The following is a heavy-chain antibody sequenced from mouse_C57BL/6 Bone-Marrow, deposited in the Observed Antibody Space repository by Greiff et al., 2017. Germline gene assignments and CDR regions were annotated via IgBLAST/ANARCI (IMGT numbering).Heavy chain of an antibody. V-gene: IGHV1-81*01. CDR1: GYTFTSYG. D-gene: IGHD2-3*01. CDR3: ARSGGWLLRDFDY. Sequence: VQLVESGAELARPGASVKLSCKASGYTFTSYGISWVKQRTGQGLEWIGENYPRSGNTYYNEKFKGKATLTADKSSSTAYMELRSLTSEDSAVYFCARSGGWLLRDFDYWGQGTTLTVSS. J-gene: IGHJ2*01. CDR2: NYPRSGNT.